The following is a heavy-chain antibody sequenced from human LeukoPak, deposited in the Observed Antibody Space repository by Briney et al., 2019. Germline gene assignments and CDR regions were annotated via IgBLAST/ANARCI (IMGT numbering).Heavy chain of an antibody. J-gene: IGHJ3*02. CDR3: ARAIQQTTILWWWYAFDI. D-gene: IGHD2-21*01. Sequence: GGSLRLSCAASGFTVSSNYMSWVRQAPGKGLEWVSVMYSGGSRYYAHSVKGRFTISRDSSRNTVYLQMNSLRAEDTAVYFCARAIQQTTILWWWYAFDIWGQGTMVTVSS. V-gene: IGHV3-53*01. CDR1: GFTVSSNY. CDR2: MYSGGSR.